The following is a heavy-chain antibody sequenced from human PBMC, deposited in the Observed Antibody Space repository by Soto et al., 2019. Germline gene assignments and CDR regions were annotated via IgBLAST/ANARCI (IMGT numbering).Heavy chain of an antibody. V-gene: IGHV4-31*03. CDR1: GGSISSGGYY. CDR3: ASYGIAARQGAFDI. Sequence: KTSETLSLTCTVSGGSISSGGYYWSWIRQHPGKGLERIGYIYYSGSTYYNPSLKSRVTISVDTSKNQFSLKLSSVTAADTAVYYCASYGIAARQGAFDIWGQGTMVTVSS. D-gene: IGHD6-6*01. J-gene: IGHJ3*02. CDR2: IYYSGST.